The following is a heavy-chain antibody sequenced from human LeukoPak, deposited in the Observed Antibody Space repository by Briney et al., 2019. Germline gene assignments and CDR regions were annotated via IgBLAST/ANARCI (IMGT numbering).Heavy chain of an antibody. Sequence: ASVKVSCKPSVYTFTGYYIHWVRQAPGQGLEWMGWINPNSGGTNYAQKLQGRVTMTRDTSISTAYMELSRLTSDDTAVYYCARTEGGDYGAAYYYGMDVWGQGTTVTVSS. D-gene: IGHD4-17*01. V-gene: IGHV1-2*02. CDR2: INPNSGGT. CDR3: ARTEGGDYGAAYYYGMDV. CDR1: VYTFTGYY. J-gene: IGHJ6*02.